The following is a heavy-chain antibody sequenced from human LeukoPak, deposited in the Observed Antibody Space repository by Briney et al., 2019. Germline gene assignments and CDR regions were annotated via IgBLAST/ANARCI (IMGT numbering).Heavy chain of an antibody. V-gene: IGHV3-7*01. J-gene: IGHJ4*02. D-gene: IGHD5-24*01. CDR1: GFTFSSYW. Sequence: GGSLRLSCAASGFTFSSYWRSWVRQPPGKGLEWVANIKQDGSEKYYVDSMKGRFTISRDNPKNTPYLQLNSRRAEDAAVYYRARLATHGDYWGQGTLVTVSS. CDR3: ARLATHGDY. CDR2: IKQDGSEK.